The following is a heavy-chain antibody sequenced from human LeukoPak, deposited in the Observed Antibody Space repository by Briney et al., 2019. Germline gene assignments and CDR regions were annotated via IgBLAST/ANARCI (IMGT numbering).Heavy chain of an antibody. V-gene: IGHV3-7*01. D-gene: IGHD6-19*01. CDR2: IKQDGSET. J-gene: IGHJ4*02. CDR3: ARQRGSGCLDY. Sequence: GGSLRLSCAASRFTLSNYWMSWVRQAPGKGLGWVANIKQDGSETYYVNSVKGRFTISRDNAKNSLSLQMDSLRAEDTAVYYCARQRGSGCLDYWGQGTLVTVSS. CDR1: RFTLSNYW.